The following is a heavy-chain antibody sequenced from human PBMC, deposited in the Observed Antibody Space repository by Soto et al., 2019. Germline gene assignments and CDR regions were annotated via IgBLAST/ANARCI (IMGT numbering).Heavy chain of an antibody. V-gene: IGHV1-18*01. CDR1: GYTFTSYG. D-gene: IGHD5-12*01. Sequence: ASVKVSCKASGYTFTSYGICWVRQAPGQGLEWMGWISAYNGNTNYAQKLQGRVTMTTDTSTSTAYMELRSLRSDDTAVYYCASSNSGYDFPSYMDVWGKGTTVTVSS. CDR3: ASSNSGYDFPSYMDV. CDR2: ISAYNGNT. J-gene: IGHJ6*03.